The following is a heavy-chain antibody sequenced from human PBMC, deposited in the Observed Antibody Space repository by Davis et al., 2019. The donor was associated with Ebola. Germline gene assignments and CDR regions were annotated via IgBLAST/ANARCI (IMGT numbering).Heavy chain of an antibody. J-gene: IGHJ4*02. CDR3: AKDYMDY. CDR2: ITWNGARI. CDR1: GFTFDDYA. Sequence: SLKISCVASGFTFDDYAMHWVRQGAGKGLEWVSGITWNGARIVYADSVKGRFTISRDNSKNTLYLQMNSLRAEDTAVYYCAKDYMDYWGQGTLVTVSS. V-gene: IGHV3-9*01.